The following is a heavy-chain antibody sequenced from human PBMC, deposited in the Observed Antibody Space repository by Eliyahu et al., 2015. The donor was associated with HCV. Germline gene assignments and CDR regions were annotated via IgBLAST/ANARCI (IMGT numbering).Heavy chain of an antibody. CDR1: GYSFSNYW. CDR2: IYPGDSDT. Sequence: EVQLVQSGAEVKKFGESLKISCKGSGYSFSNYWIGWVRQMPGKGLEWMGIIYPGDSDTTYSPSFQGQVTISADKSVSTAYVQWSSLKASDTAMYYCARRIRDCSTDRCYSYFDSWGQGTLVTVSS. D-gene: IGHD2-15*01. CDR3: ARRIRDCSTDRCYSYFDS. V-gene: IGHV5-51*01. J-gene: IGHJ4*02.